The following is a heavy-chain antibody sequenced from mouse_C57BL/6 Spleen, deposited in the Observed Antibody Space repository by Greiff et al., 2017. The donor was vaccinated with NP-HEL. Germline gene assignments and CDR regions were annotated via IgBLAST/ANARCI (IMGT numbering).Heavy chain of an antibody. CDR1: GFSLTSYG. CDR2: IWSGGST. Sequence: QVQLKQSGPGLVQPSQSLSITCTVSGFSLTSYGVHWVRPSPGKGLEWLGVIWSGGSTDYNAAFISRLSISKDNSKSQVFFKMNSLQADDTAIYYCARKGLLRYAMDYWGQGTSVTVSS. CDR3: ARKGLLRYAMDY. D-gene: IGHD1-1*01. J-gene: IGHJ4*01. V-gene: IGHV2-2*01.